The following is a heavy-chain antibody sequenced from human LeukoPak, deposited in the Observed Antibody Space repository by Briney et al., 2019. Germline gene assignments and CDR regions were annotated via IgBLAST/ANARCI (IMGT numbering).Heavy chain of an antibody. J-gene: IGHJ4*02. D-gene: IGHD6-19*01. V-gene: IGHV1-2*02. CDR1: GYTFTGYY. CDR2: INPNSGGT. CDR3: ARGLGSSGRATGN. Sequence: ASVKVSCKASGYTFTGYYMHWVRQAPGQGLEWMGWINPNSGGTNYAQKFQGRVTMTRDTSISTAYMELSRLRSDDTAVYYCARGLGSSGRATGNWGQGTLVTVSS.